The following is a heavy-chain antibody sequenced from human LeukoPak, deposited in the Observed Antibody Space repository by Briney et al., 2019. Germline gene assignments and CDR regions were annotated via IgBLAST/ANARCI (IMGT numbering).Heavy chain of an antibody. J-gene: IGHJ6*03. V-gene: IGHV3-23*01. CDR2: VSISGDNT. CDR3: ARGRGRNPSGYYYYMDV. Sequence: GGSLRLSCAASGFNFNNYGMSWVRQAPEKGLEWVSSVSISGDNTYYSDSVKGRFTISRDNSKDTLDLLMSSLGADDTAVYYCARGRGRNPSGYYYYMDVWGKGTTVTVSS. D-gene: IGHD2-15*01. CDR1: GFNFNNYG.